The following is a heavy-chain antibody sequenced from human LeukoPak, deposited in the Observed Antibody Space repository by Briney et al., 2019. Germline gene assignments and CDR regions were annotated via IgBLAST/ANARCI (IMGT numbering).Heavy chain of an antibody. V-gene: IGHV3-48*03. D-gene: IGHD3-22*01. J-gene: IGHJ4*02. CDR2: ISSSSTI. Sequence: GGSLRLSCAASGFTFRSYEMNWVRQAPGKGLEWVSYISSSSTIYYADSVKGRFTISRDNAKKSLYLQMNSLRAEDTAIYYCARDRYYDSSGYLDYWGQGTLVTVSS. CDR1: GFTFRSYE. CDR3: ARDRYYDSSGYLDY.